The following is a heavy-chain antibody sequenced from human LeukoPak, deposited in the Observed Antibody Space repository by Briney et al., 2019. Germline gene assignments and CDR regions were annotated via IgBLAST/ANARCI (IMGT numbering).Heavy chain of an antibody. J-gene: IGHJ3*02. CDR1: GYTFTSYD. CDR3: TRSTTDWSGLDAFHI. CDR2: INTNSGKT. D-gene: IGHD3-9*01. Sequence: ASVKVSCKASGYTFTSYDINWVRQAPGQGLEYLGWINTNSGKTDYVQNFQGRVTMTRNTSISTAYMELSSLKFEDTAVYYCTRSTTDWSGLDAFHIWGQGTILTVS. V-gene: IGHV1-8*01.